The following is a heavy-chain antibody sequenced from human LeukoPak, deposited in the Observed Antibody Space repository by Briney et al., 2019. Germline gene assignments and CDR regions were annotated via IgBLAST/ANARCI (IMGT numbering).Heavy chain of an antibody. CDR2: IWYDGSNK. CDR1: GFTFSSYG. CDR3: ARCVERIHDPENYFDY. V-gene: IGHV3-33*01. D-gene: IGHD1-1*01. Sequence: PGGSLRLSCAASGFTFSSYGMHWVRQAPGKGLEWVAVIWYDGSNKYYAGSVKGRFTISRDNSKNTLFLQMNSLRAEDTAVYYCARCVERIHDPENYFDYWGQGTLVTVSS. J-gene: IGHJ4*02.